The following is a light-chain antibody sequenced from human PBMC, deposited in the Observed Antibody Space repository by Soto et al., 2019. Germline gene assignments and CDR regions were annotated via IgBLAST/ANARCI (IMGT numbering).Light chain of an antibody. V-gene: IGLV2-14*01. CDR3: SAYTTTSTLI. CDR1: SSDIGAYNF. Sequence: PGQSITISCTGTSSDIGAYNFVSWYQQHPGKAPKLMIYEVSNRPSGISIRFSGSKSGSTASLTISGVQAEDEAHYYCSAYTTTSTLIFGTGTKVTVL. CDR2: EVS. J-gene: IGLJ1*01.